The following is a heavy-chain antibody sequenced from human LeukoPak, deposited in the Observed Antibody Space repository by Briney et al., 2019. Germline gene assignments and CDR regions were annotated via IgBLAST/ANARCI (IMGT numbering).Heavy chain of an antibody. CDR2: IWYDGSNK. J-gene: IGHJ4*02. CDR3: ARDSAGILQYLSSLDY. D-gene: IGHD4-11*01. CDR1: GFTFSSYG. Sequence: GRSLRLSCAASGFTFSSYGMHWVRPAPGKGLEWVAVIWYDGSNKYYADSVKGRFTISRDNSKNTLYLQMNSLRAEDTAVYYCARDSAGILQYLSSLDYWGQGTLVTVSS. V-gene: IGHV3-33*01.